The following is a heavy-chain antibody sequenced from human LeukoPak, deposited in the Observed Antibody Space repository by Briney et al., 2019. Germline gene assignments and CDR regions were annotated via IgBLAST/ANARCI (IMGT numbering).Heavy chain of an antibody. CDR1: GGSISSYY. CDR2: IYTSGST. D-gene: IGHD3-22*01. V-gene: IGHV4-4*07. J-gene: IGHJ5*02. CDR3: ARGYDSSICNWFDP. Sequence: SETLSLTCTVSGGSISSYYWSWIRQPAGKGLEWIGRIYTSGSTNYNPSLKSRVTMSVDTSKNQFSLKLSSVTAADTAVYYCARGYDSSICNWFDPWGQGTLVTVSS.